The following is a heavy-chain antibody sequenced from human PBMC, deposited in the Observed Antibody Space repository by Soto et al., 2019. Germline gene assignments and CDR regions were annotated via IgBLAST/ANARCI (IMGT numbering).Heavy chain of an antibody. Sequence: GGSLRLSCAASGFTFRSFTLSWVRQAPGKGLEGVSSISTSGDTTSYADSVKGQFTISRDNSKNTLFLQMNSLRAEDTAVYYCAKDQGYFDYWGQGTLVTVSS. CDR1: GFTFRSFT. CDR2: ISTSGDTT. V-gene: IGHV3-23*01. J-gene: IGHJ4*02. CDR3: AKDQGYFDY.